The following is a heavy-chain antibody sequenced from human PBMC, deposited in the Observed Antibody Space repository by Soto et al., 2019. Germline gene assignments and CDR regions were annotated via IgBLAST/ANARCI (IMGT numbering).Heavy chain of an antibody. CDR2: INPNGGDT. CDR1: GYMFTYYH. J-gene: IGHJ4*02. CDR3: TTAHPRGPDY. D-gene: IGHD5-12*01. V-gene: IGHV1-46*01. Sequence: GASVKVSCKASGYMFTYYHVHWVRQAPGQGLEWMGIINPNGGDTRYAQKFQGRVTMTRDTSTSTVYMEVSSLRSEDTALYYCTTAHPRGPDYWGQGTLVTVSS.